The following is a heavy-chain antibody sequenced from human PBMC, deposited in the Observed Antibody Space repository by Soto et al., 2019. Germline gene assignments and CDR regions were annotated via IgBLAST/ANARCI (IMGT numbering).Heavy chain of an antibody. CDR2: IIPIFGTA. V-gene: IGHV1-69*13. J-gene: IGHJ4*02. CDR3: AAPGRDGYKLDY. Sequence: AVKVSCKASGGTFSSYAISWVRQAPGQGLEWMGGIIPIFGTANYAQKFQGRVTITADESTSTAYMELSSLRSEDTAVYYCAAPGRDGYKLDYWGQGTLVTVSS. D-gene: IGHD5-12*01. CDR1: GGTFSSYA.